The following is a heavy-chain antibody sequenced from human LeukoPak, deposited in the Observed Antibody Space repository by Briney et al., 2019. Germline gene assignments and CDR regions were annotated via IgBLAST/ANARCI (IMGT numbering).Heavy chain of an antibody. CDR1: GFTFSSYW. Sequence: GGSLRLSCAASGFTFSSYWMHWVRQVPGKGLVWVSRINSDGSSTSYADSVKGRFTISRDNAKNTLYVQMNSLRAEDTAVYYCSIGSGHAFDIWGRGTMVTVSS. D-gene: IGHD3-10*01. CDR3: SIGSGHAFDI. CDR2: INSDGSST. J-gene: IGHJ3*02. V-gene: IGHV3-74*01.